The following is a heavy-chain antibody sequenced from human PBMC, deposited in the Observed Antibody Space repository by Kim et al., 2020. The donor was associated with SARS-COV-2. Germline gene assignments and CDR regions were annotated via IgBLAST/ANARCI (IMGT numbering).Heavy chain of an antibody. CDR3: ARGKGTVTTGGMDD. D-gene: IGHD4-17*01. V-gene: IGHV4-34*01. Sequence: NPSLKSRVTRSVDTSKNQFSLKLSSVTTADRAVYYCARGKGTVTTGGMDDWGQGTTVTVSS. J-gene: IGHJ6*02.